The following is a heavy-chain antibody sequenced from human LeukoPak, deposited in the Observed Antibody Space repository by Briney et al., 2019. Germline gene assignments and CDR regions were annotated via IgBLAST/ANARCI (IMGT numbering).Heavy chain of an antibody. CDR1: GFTFSSYS. CDR2: ISSSSGTI. J-gene: IGHJ4*02. V-gene: IGHV3-48*04. CDR3: AIWVRVATIHHHFYY. Sequence: GRSLRLSSAASGFTFSSYSMNWVRQAPGRGLWWVSYISSSSGTIYYADSVKGRFTISRDNAKNSLYLQMNSLRAEDAAVYYCAIWVRVATIHHHFYYWGQGPLVTVSS. D-gene: IGHD5-12*01.